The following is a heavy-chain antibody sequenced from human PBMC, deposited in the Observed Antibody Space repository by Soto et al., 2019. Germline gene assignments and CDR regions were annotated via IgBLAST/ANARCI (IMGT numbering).Heavy chain of an antibody. CDR1: GFTFGSYT. CDR3: ARSGNYYYDMDV. J-gene: IGHJ6*03. V-gene: IGHV3-21*01. Sequence: PGGSLRLSCAASGFTFGSYTMNWVRQAPGQGLEWVSSISSSSGYIYYADSVKGRFTISRDNAKNSLFLQMNTLRAEDTAVYYCARSGNYYYDMDVWGKGTTVTGSS. CDR2: ISSSSGYI.